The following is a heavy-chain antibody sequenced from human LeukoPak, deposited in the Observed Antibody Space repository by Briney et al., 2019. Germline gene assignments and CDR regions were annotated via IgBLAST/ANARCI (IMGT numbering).Heavy chain of an antibody. J-gene: IGHJ5*02. CDR2: IYYTGST. D-gene: IGHD6-19*01. CDR1: GGSISSSSYY. CDR3: ARDSSSGSFWFDP. Sequence: PSETLSLTCTVSGGSISSSSYYWGWISQPPGKGLDWIGGIYYTGSTYYNPSLKSRVTISIDTSKNQFSLHLTSVTAADTAVYYCARDSSSGSFWFDPWGQGTLVTVSS. V-gene: IGHV4-39*07.